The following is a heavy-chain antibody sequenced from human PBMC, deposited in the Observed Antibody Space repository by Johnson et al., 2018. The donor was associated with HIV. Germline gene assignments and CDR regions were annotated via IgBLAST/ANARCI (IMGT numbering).Heavy chain of an antibody. D-gene: IGHD3-9*01. CDR2: IYSGGST. CDR1: GFTVSSNY. J-gene: IGHJ3*02. CDR3: ARVQYFDWFGAFDI. V-gene: IGHV3-53*01. Sequence: VQLVESGGGLVQPGGSLRLSCAASGFTVSSNYMNWVRQAPGKGLEWVSVIYSGGSTYYADSVQGRFTISRDNSKNMLYLQMNSLRAEDTAMYYCARVQYFDWFGAFDIWGQGTMVTVSS.